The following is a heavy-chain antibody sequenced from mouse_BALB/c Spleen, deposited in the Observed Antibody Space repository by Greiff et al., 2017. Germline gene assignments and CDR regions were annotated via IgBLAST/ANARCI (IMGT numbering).Heavy chain of an antibody. Sequence: EVKVVESGPSLVKPSQTLSLTCSVTGDSITSGYWNWIRKFPGNKLEYMGYISYSGSTYYNPSLKSRISITRDTSKNQYYLQLNSVTTEDTATYYCANSLLRLRAMDFWGQGTSVTVSS. CDR1: GDSITSGY. D-gene: IGHD1-2*01. J-gene: IGHJ4*01. CDR2: ISYSGST. V-gene: IGHV3-8*02. CDR3: ANSLLRLRAMDF.